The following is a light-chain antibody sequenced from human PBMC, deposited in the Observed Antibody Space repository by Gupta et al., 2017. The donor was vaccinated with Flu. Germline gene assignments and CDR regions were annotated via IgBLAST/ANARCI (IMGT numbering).Light chain of an antibody. V-gene: IGKV1-5*03. CDR3: QQYISDPWT. Sequence: DIQMTQSPSTLSTSVGDRVTITCRASQSISIWLAWFQKKPGKAPKPLIYKASSLESGVPSRFSGSGSGTEFSLTISSLQPDDLATYYCQQYISDPWTFGQGTKVEIK. CDR2: KAS. J-gene: IGKJ1*01. CDR1: QSISIW.